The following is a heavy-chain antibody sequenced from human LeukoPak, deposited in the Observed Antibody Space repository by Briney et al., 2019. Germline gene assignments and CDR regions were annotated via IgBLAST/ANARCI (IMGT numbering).Heavy chain of an antibody. J-gene: IGHJ3*02. V-gene: IGHV1-18*01. CDR1: GYTFNTYG. D-gene: IGHD6-25*01. CDR3: ARSAVSPASFDI. Sequence: ASVKVSCKASGYTFNTYGITWVRQAPGQGLEWMGWISGYNGKTKYAQKLQDRVTMTTDTSTTTAYMELRSLRSDDTAVYYCARSAVSPASFDIWGQGTMVTVSS. CDR2: ISGYNGKT.